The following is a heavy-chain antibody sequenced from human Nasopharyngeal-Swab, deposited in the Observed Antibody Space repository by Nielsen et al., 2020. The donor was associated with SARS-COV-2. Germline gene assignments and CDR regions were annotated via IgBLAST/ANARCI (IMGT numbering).Heavy chain of an antibody. CDR3: ARGRRDIVVVVAAKTYYFDY. D-gene: IGHD2-15*01. CDR2: IYHSGST. V-gene: IGHV4-4*02. J-gene: IGHJ4*02. Sequence: WIRQPPGKGLEWIGEIYHSGSTNYNPSHKSRVTISVDKSKNQFSLKLSSVTAADTAVYYCARGRRDIVVVVAAKTYYFDYWGQGTLVTVSS.